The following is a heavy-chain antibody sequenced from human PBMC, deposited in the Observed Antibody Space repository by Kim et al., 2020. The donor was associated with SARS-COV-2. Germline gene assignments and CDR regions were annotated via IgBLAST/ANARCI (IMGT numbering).Heavy chain of an antibody. CDR1: GYTFTSYY. J-gene: IGHJ4*02. CDR3: ARDEYGGNVWGAIDY. D-gene: IGHD3-16*01. Sequence: ASVKVSCKASGYTFTSYYMHWVRQAPGQGLEWMGIINPSGGSTSYAQRFQGRVTMTRDTSTSTVYMELSSLRSEDTAVYYCARDEYGGNVWGAIDYWGQGTLVTVSS. V-gene: IGHV1-46*01. CDR2: INPSGGST.